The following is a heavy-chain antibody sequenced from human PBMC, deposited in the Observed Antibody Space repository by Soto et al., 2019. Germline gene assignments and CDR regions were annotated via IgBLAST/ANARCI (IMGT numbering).Heavy chain of an antibody. V-gene: IGHV1-18*01. J-gene: IGHJ4*02. CDR3: AKSPRGEMATD. Sequence: QVQLVQSGGEVKKPGASVTVSCKASGYTFINYHITWVRQAPGQGLEWMAWINTYNGMTDYAQKFQGRGTMTRDTSTSTAYMELRNLGSDDTALYFCAKSPRGEMATDWGQGTLVTVSS. D-gene: IGHD5-12*01. CDR1: GYTFINYH. CDR2: INTYNGMT.